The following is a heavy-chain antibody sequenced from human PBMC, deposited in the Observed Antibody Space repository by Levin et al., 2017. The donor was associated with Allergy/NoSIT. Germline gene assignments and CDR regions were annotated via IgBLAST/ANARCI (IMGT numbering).Heavy chain of an antibody. Sequence: GASVKVSCKASGGTFSSYTISWVRQAPGQGLEWMGRIIPILGIANYAQKFQGRVTITADKSTSTAYMELSSLRSEDTAVYYCARTSWEWELPIDYWGQGTLVTVSS. CDR2: IIPILGIA. CDR3: ARTSWEWELPIDY. V-gene: IGHV1-69*02. J-gene: IGHJ4*02. CDR1: GGTFSSYT. D-gene: IGHD1-26*01.